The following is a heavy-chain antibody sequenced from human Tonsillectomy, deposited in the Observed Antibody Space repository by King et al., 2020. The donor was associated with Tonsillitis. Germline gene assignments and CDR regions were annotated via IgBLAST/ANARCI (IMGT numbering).Heavy chain of an antibody. CDR1: GFTFSSYA. J-gene: IGHJ3*02. V-gene: IGHV3-23*04. CDR3: AKDSGYYDSSGYYSVDAFDI. D-gene: IGHD3-22*01. Sequence: VQLVESGGGLVQPGGSLRLSCAASGFTFSSYAMSWVRQAPGKGLEWVSAISGSGGSTYYADSVKARFTISRDNSKNTLYLHMNSLGAEDTAVYYCAKDSGYYDSSGYYSVDAFDIWGQGTMVTVSS. CDR2: ISGSGGST.